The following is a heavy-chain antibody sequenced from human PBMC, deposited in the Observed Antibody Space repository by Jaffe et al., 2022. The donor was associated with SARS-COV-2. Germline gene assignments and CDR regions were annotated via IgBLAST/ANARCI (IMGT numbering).Heavy chain of an antibody. CDR1: GYTFTGYY. D-gene: IGHD2-2*01. Sequence: QVQLVQSGAEVKKPGASVKVSCKASGYTFTGYYMHWVRQAPGQGLEWMGRINPNSGGTNYAQKFQGRVTMTRDTSISTAYMELSRLRSDDTAVYYCARADPIVVVPAARVYGMDVWGQGTTVTVSS. CDR2: INPNSGGT. V-gene: IGHV1-2*06. CDR3: ARADPIVVVPAARVYGMDV. J-gene: IGHJ6*02.